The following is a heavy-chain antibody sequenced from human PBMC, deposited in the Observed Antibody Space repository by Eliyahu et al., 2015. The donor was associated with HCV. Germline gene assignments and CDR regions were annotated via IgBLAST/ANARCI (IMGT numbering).Heavy chain of an antibody. CDR3: ARHLVVPAAIEWRNAFDI. Sequence: QVQLQESGPGLVKPSETLSLTCTVSGGSISSYYWSWIRQPPGKGLEWIGYIYYSGRANYNHSLKSRVTISVDTSKNQFSLKLSSVTAADTAVYYCARHLVVPAAIEWRNAFDIWGQGTMVTVSS. CDR1: GGSISSYY. D-gene: IGHD2-2*01. CDR2: IYYSGRA. J-gene: IGHJ3*02. V-gene: IGHV4-59*08.